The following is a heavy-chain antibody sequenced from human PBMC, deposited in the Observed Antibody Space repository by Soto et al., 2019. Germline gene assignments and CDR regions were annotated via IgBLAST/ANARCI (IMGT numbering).Heavy chain of an antibody. CDR2: INAGNGNT. Sequence: GASVKVSCKASGYTFTSYAMHWVRQAPGQRLEWMGWINAGNGNTKYSQKFQGRVTITRDTSASTAYMELSSLRSEDTAVYYCARVLLSPDFYYYYGMAFWGQGTTDTVSS. D-gene: IGHD3-10*01. J-gene: IGHJ6*02. CDR1: GYTFTSYA. V-gene: IGHV1-3*01. CDR3: ARVLLSPDFYYYYGMAF.